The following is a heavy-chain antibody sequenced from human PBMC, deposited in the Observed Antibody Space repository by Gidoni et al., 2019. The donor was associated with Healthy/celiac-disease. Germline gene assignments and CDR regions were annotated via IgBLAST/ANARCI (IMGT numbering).Heavy chain of an antibody. CDR1: GYTFTSYG. J-gene: IGHJ4*02. CDR2: ISAYNGNT. Sequence: QVQLVQSGAEVKKPGASVKVSCKASGYTFTSYGISWVRQAPGQGLEWMGWISAYNGNTNYAQKLQGRVTMTTDTSTSTAYMELRSLRSDDTAVYYCARDSRRFLEWLPPSVGFGYWGQGTLVTVSS. D-gene: IGHD3-3*01. V-gene: IGHV1-18*01. CDR3: ARDSRRFLEWLPPSVGFGY.